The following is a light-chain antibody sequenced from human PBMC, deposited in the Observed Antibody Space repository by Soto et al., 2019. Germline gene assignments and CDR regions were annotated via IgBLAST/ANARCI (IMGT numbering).Light chain of an antibody. CDR2: DAS. V-gene: IGKV3-11*01. CDR3: LQRSNWPLT. CDR1: QSLSSY. J-gene: IGKJ4*01. Sequence: EIVLTQSPATLSLSPGERATLSCRASQSLSSYLAWYQQKPGQAPRLLIYDASDRATGIPARFSGSGSGTDFTLTISSLEPEDFAVYYCLQRSNWPLTFGGGTKVEIK.